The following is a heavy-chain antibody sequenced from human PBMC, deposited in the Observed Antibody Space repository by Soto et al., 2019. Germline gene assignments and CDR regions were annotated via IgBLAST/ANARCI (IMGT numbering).Heavy chain of an antibody. CDR1: GYTFTSYG. J-gene: IGHJ4*02. CDR3: ARDQNGDYQAGFDY. Sequence: GASVKVSCKASGYTFTSYGISWVRQAPGQGLEWMGWINPNSGGTNYAQKFQGWVTMTRDTSISTAYMELSRLRSDDTAVYYCARDQNGDYQAGFDYWGQGTLVTVSS. D-gene: IGHD4-17*01. CDR2: INPNSGGT. V-gene: IGHV1-2*04.